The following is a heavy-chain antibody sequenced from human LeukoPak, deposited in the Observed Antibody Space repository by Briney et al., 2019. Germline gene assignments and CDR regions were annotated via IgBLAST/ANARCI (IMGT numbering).Heavy chain of an antibody. V-gene: IGHV1-69*13. CDR3: ALPRGYSSGWYGEYWFDP. CDR2: IIPIFGTA. Sequence: SVKVSYKASGGTFSSYAISWARQAPGQGLEWMGGIIPIFGTANYAQKFQGRVTITADESTSTAYMELSSLRSEDTAVYYCALPRGYSSGWYGEYWFDPWGQGTLVTVSS. J-gene: IGHJ5*02. CDR1: GGTFSSYA. D-gene: IGHD6-19*01.